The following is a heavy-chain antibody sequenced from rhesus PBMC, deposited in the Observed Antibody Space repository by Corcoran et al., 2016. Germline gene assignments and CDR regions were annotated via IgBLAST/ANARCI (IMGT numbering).Heavy chain of an antibody. J-gene: IGHJ4*01. Sequence: QLQLVLSGTEVQQPGASVKFNCKPCCSCVSTVAIGCMRLSPGQGLEWMGWMNTYTWNPTYAQGFTERFVFSMDTSVSTVYLQISSLKAEDTAVYYCARSNTVTVFDYWGQGVLVTVSS. D-gene: IGHD4-23*01. CDR3: ARSNTVTVFDY. CDR2: MNTYTWNP. V-gene: IGHV7-193*01. CDR1: CSCVSTVA.